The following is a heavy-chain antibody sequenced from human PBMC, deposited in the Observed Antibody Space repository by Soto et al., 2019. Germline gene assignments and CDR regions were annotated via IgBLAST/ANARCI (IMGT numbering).Heavy chain of an antibody. CDR3: ARAVVAAAATGDFAY. CDR1: GYTFTSYG. V-gene: IGHV1-18*01. CDR2: ISAYNGNT. J-gene: IGHJ4*02. Sequence: ASVKVSCKASGYTFTSYGISWVRQAPGQGLEWMGWISAYNGNTNYAQKLQGRVTMTTDTSTSTAYMELRSLRSDDTAVYYCARAVVAAAATGDFAYWGQGTLVTVSS. D-gene: IGHD6-13*01.